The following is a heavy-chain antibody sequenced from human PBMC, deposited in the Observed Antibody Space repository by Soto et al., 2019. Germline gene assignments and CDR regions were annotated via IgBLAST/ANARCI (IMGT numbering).Heavy chain of an antibody. CDR2: IYWDDDK. CDR3: AHFTTVTAYFDY. V-gene: IGHV2-5*02. CDR1: GVPPTTRGGG. Sequence: SGPTLVNPTQTLPPTCTFSGVPPTTRGGGVGWVRQPPGKALEWLALIYWDDDKRYSPSLKSRLTITKDTSKNQVVLTMTNMDPVDTATYYCAHFTTVTAYFDYWGQGTLVTVSS. D-gene: IGHD4-17*01. J-gene: IGHJ4*02.